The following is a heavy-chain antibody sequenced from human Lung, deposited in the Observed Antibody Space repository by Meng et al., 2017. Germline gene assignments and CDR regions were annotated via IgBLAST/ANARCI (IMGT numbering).Heavy chain of an antibody. CDR2: IDPKTGDT. CDR1: GYHFPDYY. Sequence: QVQWVQAGGEVKKPGASVKVSCKPSGYHFPDYYIHWVRRAPGQGLEWMGRIDPKTGDTHYALKFQGRVTMTGDTSISTAYMELSGLRSDDTAMYYCARDEDISAAGKLFGDYWGHGTLVTVSS. CDR3: ARDEDISAAGKLFGDY. J-gene: IGHJ4*01. D-gene: IGHD6-13*01. V-gene: IGHV1-2*06.